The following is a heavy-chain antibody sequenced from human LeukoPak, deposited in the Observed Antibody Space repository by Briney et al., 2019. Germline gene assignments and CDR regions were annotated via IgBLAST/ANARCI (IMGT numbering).Heavy chain of an antibody. Sequence: PSETLSLTCTVSGGSISSSSYYWGWIRQPPGKGLEWIGSIYYSGSTYYNPSLKSRVTISVDTSKNQFSLKLSSVTAADTAVYYCARDWKRVTGYWAWFDPWGQGTLVTVSS. V-gene: IGHV4-39*07. J-gene: IGHJ5*02. CDR3: ARDWKRVTGYWAWFDP. CDR1: GGSISSSSYY. D-gene: IGHD2-8*02. CDR2: IYYSGST.